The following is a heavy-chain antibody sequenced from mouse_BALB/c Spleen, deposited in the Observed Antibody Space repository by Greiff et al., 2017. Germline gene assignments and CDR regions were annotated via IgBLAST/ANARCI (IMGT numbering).Heavy chain of an antibody. CDR2: IDPANGNT. J-gene: IGHJ4*01. CDR1: GFNIKDTY. CDR3: ARDYGSSPYAMDY. Sequence: VQLQQSGAELVKPGASVKLSCTASGFNIKDTYMHWVKQRPEQGLEWIGRIDPANGNTKYDPKFQGKATITADTSSNTAYLQLSSLTSEDTADYYCARDYGSSPYAMDYWGQGTSVTVSS. D-gene: IGHD1-1*01. V-gene: IGHV14-3*02.